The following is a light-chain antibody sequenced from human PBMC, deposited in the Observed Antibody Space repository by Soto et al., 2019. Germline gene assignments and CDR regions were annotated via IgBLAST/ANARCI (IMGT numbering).Light chain of an antibody. CDR1: QSISSW. CDR3: QQYNSFPRT. CDR2: DAS. J-gene: IGKJ1*01. Sequence: DIHMTQSPSTRSACRIGEVTTAGLATQSISSWLAWYQHKPGEAPKLLIYDASDLETGVPLRFSGRGSETEFTLTINGLQPHDFATYYCQQYNSFPRTFGQGTKVDI. V-gene: IGKV1-5*01.